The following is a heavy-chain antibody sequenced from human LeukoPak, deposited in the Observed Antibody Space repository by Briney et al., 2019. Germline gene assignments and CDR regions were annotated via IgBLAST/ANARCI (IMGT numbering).Heavy chain of an antibody. D-gene: IGHD3-3*01. CDR1: GFIFSSYW. V-gene: IGHV3-7*01. CDR3: ARDSRMNYYAS. CDR2: INRDGSGQ. Sequence: GGSLRLSCAASGFIFSSYWMTWVRQAPGKGLEWVANINRDGSGQDYADSVKGRFTISRDNAVNSLYLQMNSLRAEDAAMYYCARDSRMNYYASWGRGTLVTVSS. J-gene: IGHJ5*02.